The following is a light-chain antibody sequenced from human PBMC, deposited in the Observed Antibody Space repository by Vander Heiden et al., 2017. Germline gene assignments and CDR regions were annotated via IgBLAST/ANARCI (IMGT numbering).Light chain of an antibody. J-gene: IGLJ2*01. CDR1: SSSIRSNT. Sequence: SVLTQPPSASGTPGQRVTISCSGSSSSIRSNTVNWYQQLPGTAPKLLIYSDNQRPSGVPDRFSGSKSGTSASLAISGLQSEDEADYYCAAWDDSLNGVVFGGGTKLTVL. V-gene: IGLV1-44*01. CDR2: SDN. CDR3: AAWDDSLNGVV.